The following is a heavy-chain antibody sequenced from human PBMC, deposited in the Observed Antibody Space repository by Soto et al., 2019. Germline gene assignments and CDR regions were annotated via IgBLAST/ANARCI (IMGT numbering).Heavy chain of an antibody. CDR1: GYTFTSYA. Sequence: QVQLVQSGAEVKKPGASVKVSCKASGYTFTSYAMHWVRQAPGQRLEWMGWINAGNGNTKYSQKFQGRVTITRDTSASTAYMELSSLGSEDTAVYYCASHCSSTSCSRYGMDVWGQGTTVTVSS. CDR2: INAGNGNT. J-gene: IGHJ6*02. V-gene: IGHV1-3*01. CDR3: ASHCSSTSCSRYGMDV. D-gene: IGHD2-2*01.